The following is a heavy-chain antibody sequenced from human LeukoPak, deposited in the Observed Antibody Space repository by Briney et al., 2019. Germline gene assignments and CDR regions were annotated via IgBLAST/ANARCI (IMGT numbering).Heavy chain of an antibody. CDR3: ARRYTSATYWDHFDAFDI. J-gene: IGHJ3*02. V-gene: IGHV1-2*02. D-gene: IGHD3-16*02. CDR2: INPNSGGT. CDR1: GYTFTGYY. Sequence: GASVKVSCKASGYTFTGYYMHWVRQAPGQGLEWMGWINPNSGGTNYAQKFQGRVTMTRDTSISTAYMELRSLRSDDTAVYYCARRYTSATYWDHFDAFDIWGQGTMVTVSS.